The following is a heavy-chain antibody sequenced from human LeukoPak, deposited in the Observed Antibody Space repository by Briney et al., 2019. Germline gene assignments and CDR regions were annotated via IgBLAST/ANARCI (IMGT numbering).Heavy chain of an antibody. CDR2: ISSSSDYI. V-gene: IGHV3-21*04. CDR1: GFTFTNYS. Sequence: GGSLRLSCAASGFTFTNYSMTWVRQAPGKGLEWVSSISSSSDYIFYGDSVKGRFTISRDNAKNSLYLQMNSLRAEDTAVYYCAKDQTPYYWGQGTLVTVSS. CDR3: AKDQTPYY. J-gene: IGHJ4*02.